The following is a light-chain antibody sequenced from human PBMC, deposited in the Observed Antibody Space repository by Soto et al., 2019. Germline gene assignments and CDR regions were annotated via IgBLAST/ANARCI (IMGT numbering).Light chain of an antibody. CDR1: QSISSSY. CDR2: GAS. Sequence: EIVLTQSPGTLSLSPGERATLSCRASQSISSSYLAWYQQKPGQAPRLLIYGASSRATGIPDRFSGSGSGTDITLTISRLEPGDFAVYYCQQYGSSPPTWTFGQGTKVDIK. V-gene: IGKV3-20*01. CDR3: QQYGSSPPTWT. J-gene: IGKJ1*01.